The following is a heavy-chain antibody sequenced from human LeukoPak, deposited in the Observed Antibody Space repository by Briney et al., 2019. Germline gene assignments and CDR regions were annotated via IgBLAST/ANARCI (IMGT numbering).Heavy chain of an antibody. V-gene: IGHV3-23*01. CDR2: ISGSGGST. Sequence: GGSLRLFCAASGFTFSSYAMSWVRQAPGKGLEWVSAISGSGGSTYYADSVKGRFTISRDNSKNTLYLQMNSLRAEDTAVYYCAKDQGVDTSPYFDYWGQGTLVTVSS. CDR1: GFTFSSYA. CDR3: AKDQGVDTSPYFDY. J-gene: IGHJ4*02. D-gene: IGHD5-18*01.